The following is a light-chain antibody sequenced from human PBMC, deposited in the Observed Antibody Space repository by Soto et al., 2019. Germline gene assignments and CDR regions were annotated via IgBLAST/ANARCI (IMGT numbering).Light chain of an antibody. V-gene: IGKV3-15*01. CDR2: GAS. J-gene: IGKJ2*01. CDR3: QQYNTWVRGT. Sequence: EIVMTQSPATLSVSPGERATLSCRASQSVSSNLAWYQQKPGRAPRLLIYGASTRATGMPARFSGSGSGTEFTLTISSLQSEDFAVYYCQQYNTWVRGTFGQGTKLEIK. CDR1: QSVSSN.